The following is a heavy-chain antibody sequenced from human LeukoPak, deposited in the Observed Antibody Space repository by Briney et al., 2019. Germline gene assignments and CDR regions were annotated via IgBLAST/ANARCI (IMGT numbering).Heavy chain of an antibody. CDR3: AKDRRLGELWY. D-gene: IGHD3-10*01. V-gene: IGHV3-23*01. J-gene: IGHJ4*02. CDR2: ISGSGGST. CDR1: GFTFSSYA. Sequence: GGSLRLSCAASGFTFSSYAMSWVRQAPGKGLEWVPAISGSGGSTYYADSVKGRFTISRDNSKNTLYLQMNSLRAEDTAVYYCAKDRRLGELWYWGQGTLVTVSS.